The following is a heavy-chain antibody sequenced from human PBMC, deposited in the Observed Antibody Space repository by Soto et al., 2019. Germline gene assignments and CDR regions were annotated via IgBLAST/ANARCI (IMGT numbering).Heavy chain of an antibody. D-gene: IGHD3-9*01. V-gene: IGHV3-23*01. Sequence: EVQLLESGGGLLQPGGSLRLSCAASGFTFRSYTLNWVRQAPGKGLEWVSGISGSGGSSYYAESVKGRFTISRDNSKKTLVLQMDNLRAEDTAMYYCAKVEAAREPHNILTGKTNSYYYGLHVWGQGTTVTVSS. CDR2: ISGSGGSS. CDR3: AKVEAAREPHNILTGKTNSYYYGLHV. CDR1: GFTFRSYT. J-gene: IGHJ6*02.